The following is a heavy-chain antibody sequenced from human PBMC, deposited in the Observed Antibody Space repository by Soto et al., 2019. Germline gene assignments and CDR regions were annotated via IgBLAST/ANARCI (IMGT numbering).Heavy chain of an antibody. CDR3: AKDGGGGYQPPNYYYYGLDV. J-gene: IGHJ6*02. CDR2: ISYDGSYE. Sequence: QPGGSLRLSCVGSEFTFSSHGMHWVRQAPGKGLEWVAVISYDGSYEYYTDSVKGRFTISRDNSKNTLYLQMNSLRGEDTGVYYCAKDGGGGYQPPNYYYYGLDVWGQGSTVTVS. CDR1: EFTFSSHG. V-gene: IGHV3-30*18. D-gene: IGHD5-12*01.